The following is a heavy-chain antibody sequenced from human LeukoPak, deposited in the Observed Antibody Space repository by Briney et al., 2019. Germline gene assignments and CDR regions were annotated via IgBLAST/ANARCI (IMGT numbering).Heavy chain of an antibody. CDR3: ATLVGKSRAGGH. CDR2: ISRSGSTI. Sequence: GGSLRLSCAASGFTFSDFSINWVRQAPGKGLEWGSYISRSGSTIYYADSVKGRFTISRDNANNSLYLQMNSLRAEDTALYYCATLVGKSRAGGHWGQGTLVIVSS. D-gene: IGHD1-26*01. CDR1: GFTFSDFS. V-gene: IGHV3-48*04. J-gene: IGHJ4*02.